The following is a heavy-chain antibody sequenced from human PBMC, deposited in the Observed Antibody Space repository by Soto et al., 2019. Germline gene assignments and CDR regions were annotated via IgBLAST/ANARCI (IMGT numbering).Heavy chain of an antibody. D-gene: IGHD5-12*01. CDR1: GGSVTSNY. Sequence: SETLSLTCTVSGGSVTSNYWTWIRQPAGKGLEWIGRMYISGTTDYNPSLRGRATMSVDTSKNQFSLTLTSVTAADTAVYYCARSDDAAGYSGYDYPDLVYYDSSGPTYDYWGQGTLVTVSS. V-gene: IGHV4-4*07. CDR3: ARSDDAAGYSGYDYPDLVYYDSSGPTYDY. CDR2: MYISGTT. J-gene: IGHJ4*02.